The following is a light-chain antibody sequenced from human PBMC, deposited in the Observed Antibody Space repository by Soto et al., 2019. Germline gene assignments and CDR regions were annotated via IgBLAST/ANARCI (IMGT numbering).Light chain of an antibody. CDR1: SSDVGSYNL. Sequence: QSVLTQPASVSGSPGQSITISCTGTSSDVGSYNLVSWYQQHPGKAPKLMIYEGSKRPSGVSNRFSGSKSGNTASQTISGLQAEDEADYYCCSYAGSSTSVVFGGGTKLTVL. J-gene: IGLJ2*01. CDR3: CSYAGSSTSVV. V-gene: IGLV2-23*01. CDR2: EGS.